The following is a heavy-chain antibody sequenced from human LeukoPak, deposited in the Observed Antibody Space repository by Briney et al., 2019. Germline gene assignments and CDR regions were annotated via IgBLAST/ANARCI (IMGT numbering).Heavy chain of an antibody. D-gene: IGHD1-1*01. CDR2: ISGSGGST. J-gene: IGHJ5*02. Sequence: GGSLRLSCAASGFIFSGYAMHWVRQAPGKGLEWVSAISGSGGSTYYADSVKGRFTISRDNSKNTLYLQMNSLRAEDTAVYYCAKGPRYNWNDGRNWFDPWGQGTLATVSS. CDR1: GFIFSGYA. V-gene: IGHV3-23*01. CDR3: AKGPRYNWNDGRNWFDP.